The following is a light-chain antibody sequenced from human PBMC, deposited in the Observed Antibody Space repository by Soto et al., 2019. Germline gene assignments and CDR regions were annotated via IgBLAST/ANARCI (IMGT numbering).Light chain of an antibody. V-gene: IGLV2-8*01. CDR3: SSYAGSNSFV. CDR1: SSDVGGYNY. J-gene: IGLJ2*01. Sequence: QSALTQPPSASGSPGQSVTISCTGTSSDVGGYNYVSWYQQHPGKAPKLMIYEVSKRPSGVPDRFSGSKSGNTASLTVSGLQAEDEADYYCSSYAGSNSFVFGGGTKVTVL. CDR2: EVS.